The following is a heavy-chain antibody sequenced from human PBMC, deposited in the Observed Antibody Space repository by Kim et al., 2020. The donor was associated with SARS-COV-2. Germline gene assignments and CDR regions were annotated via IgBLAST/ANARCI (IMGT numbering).Heavy chain of an antibody. J-gene: IGHJ6*02. CDR1: GFTFSSYA. CDR3: AKLDSSSWYYYYGMDV. V-gene: IGHV3-23*01. Sequence: GGSLRLSCAASGFTFSSYAMSWVRQAPGKGLEWVSAISGSGGSTYYADFVKGRFTISRDNSKNTLYLQMNSLRAEDTAVYYCAKLDSSSWYYYYGMDVWGQGTTVTVSS. CDR2: ISGSGGST. D-gene: IGHD6-13*01.